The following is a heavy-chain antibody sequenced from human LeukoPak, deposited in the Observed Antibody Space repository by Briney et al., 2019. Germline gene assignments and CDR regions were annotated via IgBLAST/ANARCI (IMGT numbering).Heavy chain of an antibody. Sequence: GGSLRLSCAASGFTFSSYEMNWVRQAPGKGLEWVSYISSSGSTIYYADSVKGRFTISRDNSKNTLYLQMNSLRAEDTAVYYCAKILTYYYDSSGYCHDYWGQGTLVTVSS. CDR3: AKILTYYYDSSGYCHDY. D-gene: IGHD3-22*01. J-gene: IGHJ4*02. CDR2: ISSSGSTI. V-gene: IGHV3-48*03. CDR1: GFTFSSYE.